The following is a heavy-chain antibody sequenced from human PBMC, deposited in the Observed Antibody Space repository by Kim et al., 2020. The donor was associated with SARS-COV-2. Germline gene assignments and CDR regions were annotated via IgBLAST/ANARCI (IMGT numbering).Heavy chain of an antibody. D-gene: IGHD6-19*01. V-gene: IGHV1-3*01. Sequence: SQKFQGRVTITRDTSASTAYMELSSLRSEDTAVYYCARVPVAGTDYYFDYWGQGTLVTVSS. J-gene: IGHJ4*02. CDR3: ARVPVAGTDYYFDY.